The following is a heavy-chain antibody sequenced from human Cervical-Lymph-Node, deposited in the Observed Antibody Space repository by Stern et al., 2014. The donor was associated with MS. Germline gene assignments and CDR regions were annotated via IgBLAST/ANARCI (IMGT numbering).Heavy chain of an antibody. CDR3: TIDQGGIAAY. Sequence: VQLVESGAVVKKPGSSGKVSCSTSGVTFSISSISWVRHAPGQGLEWMGGITPMFGTPNYARKFQGRVATTADESSSTAYLELSTLRSEDTATYFCTIDQGGIAAYWGQGTLVTVSS. J-gene: IGHJ4*02. D-gene: IGHD6-13*01. V-gene: IGHV1-69*01. CDR2: ITPMFGTP. CDR1: GVTFSISS.